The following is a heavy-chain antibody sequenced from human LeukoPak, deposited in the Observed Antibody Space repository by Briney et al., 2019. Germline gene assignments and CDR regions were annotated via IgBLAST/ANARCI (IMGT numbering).Heavy chain of an antibody. CDR2: IWYDGSNK. Sequence: PGRSLRLSCAASGFTFSSYGMHWVRQAPGKGLEWVAVIWYDGSNKYYADSLKGRFTISRDNSKNTLYLQMNSLRAEDTAVYYCAKDWGPEQQLDALNFDYWGQGTLVTVSS. CDR3: AKDWGPEQQLDALNFDY. J-gene: IGHJ4*02. V-gene: IGHV3-33*06. D-gene: IGHD6-13*01. CDR1: GFTFSSYG.